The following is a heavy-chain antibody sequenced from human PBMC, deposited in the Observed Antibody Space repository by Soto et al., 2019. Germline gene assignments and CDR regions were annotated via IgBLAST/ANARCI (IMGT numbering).Heavy chain of an antibody. V-gene: IGHV3-21*01. Sequence: EVQLVESGGGLVKPGGSLRLSCAASGFTFTYYTMNWVRQPPGKGLEWVSSVSSSSSYIYFADSMKGRFTISRDNAKNSLYLQLNSLRAEDTAVYYCARRYSSLYDAFDYWGQGTLVTVSS. J-gene: IGHJ4*02. CDR3: ARRYSSLYDAFDY. D-gene: IGHD6-13*01. CDR2: VSSSSSYI. CDR1: GFTFTYYT.